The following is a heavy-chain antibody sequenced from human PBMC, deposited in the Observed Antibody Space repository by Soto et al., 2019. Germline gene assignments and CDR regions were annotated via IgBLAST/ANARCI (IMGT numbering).Heavy chain of an antibody. V-gene: IGHV1-46*01. CDR2: INPSGGST. CDR1: GYTFTSYY. Sequence: ASVKVSCKASGYTFTSYYMHWVRQAPGQGLEWMGIINPSGGSTSYAQKFQGRVTMTRDTSTSTVYMELSSLRSEDTAVYYCARENGIAVAGTYYCYGMDVWGQGTTVTVSS. CDR3: ARENGIAVAGTYYCYGMDV. D-gene: IGHD6-19*01. J-gene: IGHJ6*02.